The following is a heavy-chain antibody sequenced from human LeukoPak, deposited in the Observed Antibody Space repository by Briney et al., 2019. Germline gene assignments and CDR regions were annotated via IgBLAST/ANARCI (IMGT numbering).Heavy chain of an antibody. CDR3: ARDGMGSDRFWFFDY. J-gene: IGHJ4*02. CDR1: GGSISHHNYY. V-gene: IGHV4-39*07. CDR2: ISYTEST. D-gene: IGHD3-9*01. Sequence: PSETLSLTCTVSGGSISHHNYYWGWVRQPPGKGLEWIGSISYTESTFYNPSLKGRVTISVDTSKNQFSLQLISVTAADTAVYYCARDGMGSDRFWFFDYWGQGTLVIVSS.